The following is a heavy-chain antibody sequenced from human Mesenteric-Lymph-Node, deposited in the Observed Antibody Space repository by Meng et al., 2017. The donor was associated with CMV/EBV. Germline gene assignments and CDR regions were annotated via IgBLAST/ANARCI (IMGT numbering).Heavy chain of an antibody. CDR3: ARRTNALYWYFDL. Sequence: ASVTVSCKASGYTFTDYYIHWVRQVPGQGLEWMGWINPNGGGTISAQKFHGRVTMTRDTSISTVYMELSTLRSDDTAVYYCARRTNALYWYFDLWGRGTLVTVSS. CDR2: INPNGGGT. D-gene: IGHD2-8*01. J-gene: IGHJ2*01. V-gene: IGHV1-2*02. CDR1: GYTFTDYY.